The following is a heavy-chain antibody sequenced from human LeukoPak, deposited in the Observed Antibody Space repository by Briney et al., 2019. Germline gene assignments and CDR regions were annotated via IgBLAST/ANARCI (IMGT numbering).Heavy chain of an antibody. D-gene: IGHD3-16*01. CDR2: ISYDGSNK. CDR1: GFTFSSYW. J-gene: IGHJ4*02. V-gene: IGHV3-30-3*01. CDR3: ARVPGDGLDY. Sequence: GGSLRLSCAASGFTFSSYWMSWVRQAPGKGLEWVAVISYDGSNKYYADSVKGRFTISRDNSKNTLYLQMNSLRAEDTAVYYCARVPGDGLDYWGQGTLVTVSS.